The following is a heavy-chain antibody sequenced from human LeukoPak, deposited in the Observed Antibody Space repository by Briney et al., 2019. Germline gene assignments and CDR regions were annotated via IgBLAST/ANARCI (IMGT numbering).Heavy chain of an antibody. V-gene: IGHV3-64*01. CDR2: ISSDGDST. Sequence: PGGSLRLSCAVSGFTFSNYPMHWVRQIPGKGLEYVSGISSDGDSTSYAKSVKGRFTISRDNSKNILYLQMNSLRAEDTAVYYCAELGITMIGGVWGKGTTVTISS. CDR1: GFTFSNYP. D-gene: IGHD3-10*02. CDR3: AELGITMIGGV. J-gene: IGHJ6*04.